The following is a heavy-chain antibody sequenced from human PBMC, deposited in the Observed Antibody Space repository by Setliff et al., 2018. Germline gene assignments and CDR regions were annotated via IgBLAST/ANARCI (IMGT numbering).Heavy chain of an antibody. CDR3: ARSPGSYSLDWFDL. V-gene: IGHV4-34*11. CDR2: IFLTGST. CDR1: GGTFSDYY. Sequence: SETLSLTCAAYGGTFSDYYWTWIRQPPGKGLEWIGHIFLTGSTDYDPSFRSRATISLDTSKNHLSLNLSSVTAADTAVYYCARSPGSYSLDWFDLWGQGTLVTVSS. J-gene: IGHJ5*02. D-gene: IGHD2-21*01.